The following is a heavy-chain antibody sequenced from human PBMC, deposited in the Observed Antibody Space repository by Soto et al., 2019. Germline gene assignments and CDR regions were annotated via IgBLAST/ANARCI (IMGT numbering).Heavy chain of an antibody. D-gene: IGHD6-19*01. J-gene: IGHJ4*02. Sequence: LSLTCAVSGASFSAYYWNLIRQHPGKRLECLGEITQSESANYNPWIKSRRAMSVDTPKLQISLKLSPVTAPDTAVYYCAVPGVSSTWVPSPLDWGQGTRVTVSS. V-gene: IGHV4-34*01. CDR3: AVPGVSSTWVPSPLD. CDR2: ITQSESA. CDR1: GASFSAYY.